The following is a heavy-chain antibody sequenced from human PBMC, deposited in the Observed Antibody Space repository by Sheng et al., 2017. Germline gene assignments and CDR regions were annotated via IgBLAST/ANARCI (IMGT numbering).Heavy chain of an antibody. V-gene: IGHV3-30*04. CDR1: GFTFSSYA. CDR2: ISHDGNNK. J-gene: IGHJ6*02. D-gene: IGHD6-13*01. CDR3: AKDRERQPYYGMDV. Sequence: QVQLVESGGGVVQPGRSLRVSCAASGFTFSSYALYWVRQAPGKGLDWVALISHDGNNKWYAESVKGRFTISRDNSKNTLYLQMNSLSSEDTVVYFCAKDRERQPYYGMDVWGQGTTVTVSS.